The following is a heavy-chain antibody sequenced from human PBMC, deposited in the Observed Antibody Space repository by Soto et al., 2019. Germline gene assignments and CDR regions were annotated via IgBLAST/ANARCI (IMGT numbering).Heavy chain of an antibody. D-gene: IGHD3-9*01. CDR1: GGSISSYY. CDR3: ARHYDILTGYYNAFDI. Sequence: SETLSLTCTVSGGSISSYYWSWIRQPPGKGLEWIGYIYYSGSTNYNPSLKSRVTISVDTSKNQFSLKLSSLTAADTAVYYCARHYDILTGYYNAFDIWGQGTMVTVSS. J-gene: IGHJ3*02. CDR2: IYYSGST. V-gene: IGHV4-59*08.